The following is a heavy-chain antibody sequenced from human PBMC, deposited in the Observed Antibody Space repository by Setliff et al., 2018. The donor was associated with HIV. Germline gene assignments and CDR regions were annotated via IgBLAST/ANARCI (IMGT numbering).Heavy chain of an antibody. Sequence: ASVKVSCKASGYTFKTYGISWVRQAPGHGLEWMGWISPYNGHINYAQNFQGRVTMTIDTSTSRAYMELKSLTSDDTAAYFCARLGSGWSDSYYYAMDVWGQGTTVTVSS. CDR3: ARLGSGWSDSYYYAMDV. V-gene: IGHV1-18*01. CDR1: GYTFKTYG. J-gene: IGHJ6*02. D-gene: IGHD6-19*01. CDR2: ISPYNGHI.